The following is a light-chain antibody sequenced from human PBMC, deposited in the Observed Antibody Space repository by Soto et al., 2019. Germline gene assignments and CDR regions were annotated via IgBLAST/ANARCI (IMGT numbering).Light chain of an antibody. V-gene: IGLV1-44*01. Sequence: QSVLTQPPSASGTPGQRVTISCSGSSSNIGSNTVNWYQQLPGTAPKPLIYNNNQRPSGVPDRFSGSKSGTSASLAISGLQSEDEADYYCAAWDDSLNGPVFGGWTKVTVL. J-gene: IGLJ2*01. CDR1: SSNIGSNT. CDR2: NNN. CDR3: AAWDDSLNGPV.